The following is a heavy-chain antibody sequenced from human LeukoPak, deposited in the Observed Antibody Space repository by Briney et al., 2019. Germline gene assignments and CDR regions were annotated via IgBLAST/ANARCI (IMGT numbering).Heavy chain of an antibody. D-gene: IGHD2-2*01. CDR3: ARDRESCSSTSCYPAYYYYYYMDV. Sequence: PGGSLRLSCAASGFTFSSYAMHWVRQAPGKGLEWVAVISYDGSNKYYADSVKGRFTISRDNSKNTLYLQMNSLRAEDTAVYYCARDRESCSSTSCYPAYYYYYYMDVWGKGTTVTVSS. V-gene: IGHV3-30-3*01. CDR2: ISYDGSNK. J-gene: IGHJ6*03. CDR1: GFTFSSYA.